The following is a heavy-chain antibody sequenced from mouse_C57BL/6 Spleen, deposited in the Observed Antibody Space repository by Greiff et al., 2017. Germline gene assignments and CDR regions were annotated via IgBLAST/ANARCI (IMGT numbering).Heavy chain of an antibody. D-gene: IGHD2-2*01. CDR3: ARRLGGY. V-gene: IGHV1-81*01. CDR2: IYPRSGNT. J-gene: IGHJ2*01. Sequence: VKLVESGAELARPGASVKLSCKASGYTFTSYGISWVKQRTGQGLEWIGEIYPRSGNTYYNEKFKGKATLTADKSSSTAYMELRSLTSEDSAVYFCARRLGGYWGQGTTLTVSS. CDR1: GYTFTSYG.